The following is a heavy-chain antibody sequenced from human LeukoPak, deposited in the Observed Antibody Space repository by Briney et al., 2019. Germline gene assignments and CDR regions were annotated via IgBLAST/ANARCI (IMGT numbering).Heavy chain of an antibody. V-gene: IGHV4-59*08. CDR1: GGSISSYY. CDR2: IYYSGST. CDR3: ARLYSSSSQKTYYYYGMYV. Sequence: PSETLSLTCTVSGGSISSYYWSWIRQPPGKGLEWIGYIYYSGSTNYNPSLKSRVTISVDTSKNQFSLKLSSVTAADTAVYYCARLYSSSSQKTYYYYGMYVWGQGTTVTVSS. D-gene: IGHD6-6*01. J-gene: IGHJ6*02.